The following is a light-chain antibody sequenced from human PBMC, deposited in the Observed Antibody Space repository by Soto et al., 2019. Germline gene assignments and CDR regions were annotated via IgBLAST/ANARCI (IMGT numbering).Light chain of an antibody. CDR2: AAS. Sequence: DMQMTQSPSSLSAAVGDRVTITCRASQSISSYLNWYQQKPGKAPKLLIYAASSLQSGVPSRFSGSGSGTDFTLTINSLQPEDFATYYCQQSYSAPRTCGQGTKVDIK. CDR3: QQSYSAPRT. J-gene: IGKJ1*01. CDR1: QSISSY. V-gene: IGKV1-39*01.